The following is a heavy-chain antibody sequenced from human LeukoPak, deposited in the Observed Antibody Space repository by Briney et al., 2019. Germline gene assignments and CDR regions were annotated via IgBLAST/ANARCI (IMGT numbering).Heavy chain of an antibody. CDR1: GGSISSGGYY. CDR2: IYYSGGT. J-gene: IGHJ5*02. V-gene: IGHV4-31*03. CDR3: ARKGLEMATLANWFDP. Sequence: SQTLSLTCTVSGGSISSGGYYWSWIRQHPGKGLEWIGYIYYSGGTYYNPSLKSRVTISVDTSKNQFSLKLSSVTAADTAVYYCARKGLEMATLANWFDPWGQGTLVTISS. D-gene: IGHD5-24*01.